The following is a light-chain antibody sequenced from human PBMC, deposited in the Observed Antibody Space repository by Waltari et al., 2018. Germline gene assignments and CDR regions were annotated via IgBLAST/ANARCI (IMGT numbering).Light chain of an antibody. CDR3: MQGTHWPWT. Sequence: DVVMTQSPLSLPVTLGQPASISCRSSQSLVHSDGKTYLNWFHQRPGQSPRRLIYKVSSRHSGVPDRFSGSGSGTEFTLNINRVEAEDVGVYYCMQGTHWPWTFGQGTKVEIK. V-gene: IGKV2-30*02. CDR2: KVS. CDR1: QSLVHSDGKTY. J-gene: IGKJ1*01.